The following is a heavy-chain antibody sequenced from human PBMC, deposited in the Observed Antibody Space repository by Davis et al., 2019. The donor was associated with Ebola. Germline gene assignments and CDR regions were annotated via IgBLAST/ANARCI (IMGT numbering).Heavy chain of an antibody. Sequence: GESLKISCAASGFTFSSYWMSWVRQAPGKGLEWVANIKQDGSEKYYVDSVKGRFTISRDNAKNSLYLQMNSLRAEDTAVYYCARDLFYRSGRKGRYYYGMDVWGQGTTVTVSS. V-gene: IGHV3-7*03. J-gene: IGHJ6*02. D-gene: IGHD6-19*01. CDR1: GFTFSSYW. CDR2: IKQDGSEK. CDR3: ARDLFYRSGRKGRYYYGMDV.